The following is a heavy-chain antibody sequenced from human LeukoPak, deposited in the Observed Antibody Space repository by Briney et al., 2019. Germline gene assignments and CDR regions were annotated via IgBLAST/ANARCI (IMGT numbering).Heavy chain of an antibody. V-gene: IGHV4-31*03. CDR1: GGSISSGGYY. J-gene: IGHJ4*02. CDR2: IYYSGST. Sequence: SSQTLSLTCTVSGGSISSGGYYWSWIRQHPGKGLEWIGYIYYSGSTYYNPSLKRRVTISVDTSKNQFSLKLSSVTAADTAVYYCARDSRVRGALGLDYWGQGTLVTVSS. CDR3: ARDSRVRGALGLDY. D-gene: IGHD3-10*01.